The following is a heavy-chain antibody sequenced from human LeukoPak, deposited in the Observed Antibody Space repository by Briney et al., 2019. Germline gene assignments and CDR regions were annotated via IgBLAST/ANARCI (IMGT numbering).Heavy chain of an antibody. V-gene: IGHV3-74*01. Sequence: GGPLSLSCAASGFTFSNYWMHGVGPAPGKGLVWVSRINSDGINTSYANSVNGRSTISRDNSKSTLYLQMNSLRAEDTAAYYCAKHSRGTYSGSRAIDYWGQGTVVTVSS. J-gene: IGHJ4*02. D-gene: IGHD2-15*01. CDR1: GFTFSNYW. CDR3: AKHSRGTYSGSRAIDY. CDR2: INSDGINT.